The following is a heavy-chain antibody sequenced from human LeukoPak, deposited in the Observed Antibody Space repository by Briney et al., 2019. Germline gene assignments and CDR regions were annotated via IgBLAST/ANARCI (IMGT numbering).Heavy chain of an antibody. Sequence: PGGSLRLSCAASGFIFSSYEMNWVRQAPGKVLEWVSYISTSDSTMYYADSVKGRFTISRDNAKNSLYLQMDSLRVEDTGIYYCARDLGTHGGYVDPWGQGTLVTVSS. CDR2: ISTSDSTM. D-gene: IGHD5-12*01. J-gene: IGHJ5*02. CDR1: GFIFSSYE. V-gene: IGHV3-48*03. CDR3: ARDLGTHGGYVDP.